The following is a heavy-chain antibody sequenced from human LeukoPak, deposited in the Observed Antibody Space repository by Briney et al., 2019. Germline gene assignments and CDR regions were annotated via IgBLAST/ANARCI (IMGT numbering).Heavy chain of an antibody. V-gene: IGHV1-8*01. D-gene: IGHD3-9*01. CDR2: MNPNSGNT. CDR1: GYTFTSYD. CDR3: ARLAPGNYDILTGDPKVVFDY. J-gene: IGHJ4*02. Sequence: ASVKVSCKASGYTFTSYDINWVRQATGQGLEWMGWMNPNSGNTGYAQKFQGRVTMTRNTSISTAYMELSSLRSEDTAVYYCARLAPGNYDILTGDPKVVFDYWGQGALVTVSS.